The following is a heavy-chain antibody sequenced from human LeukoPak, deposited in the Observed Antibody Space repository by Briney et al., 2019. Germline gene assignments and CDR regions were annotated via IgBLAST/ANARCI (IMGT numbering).Heavy chain of an antibody. Sequence: PSETLSLTCTVSGGSISSGGYYWSWIRQHPGKGLEWIGYIYYSGSTYYNPSLKSRVTISVDTSKNQFSLKLSSVTAADTAVYYCARSYSFDHYYYYYMDVWGKGTTVTVSS. CDR2: IYYSGST. CDR1: GGSISSGGYY. D-gene: IGHD2-21*01. CDR3: ARSYSFDHYYYYYMDV. J-gene: IGHJ6*03. V-gene: IGHV4-31*03.